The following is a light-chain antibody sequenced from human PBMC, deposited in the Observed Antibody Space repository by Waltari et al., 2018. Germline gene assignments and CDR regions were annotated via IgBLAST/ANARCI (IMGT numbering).Light chain of an antibody. CDR1: SNDVGTYNR. V-gene: IGLV2-18*02. J-gene: IGLJ2*01. Sequence: QSALTQPPSVSGSPGQSVTISCTGTSNDVGTYNRVSWYQQPPGTAPKLMIYEVSNRPSGVPDCFSGSKSGNTASLTISGLQAEDDADYYCSSYTSSTAHVVFGGGTKLTVL. CDR2: EVS. CDR3: SSYTSSTAHVV.